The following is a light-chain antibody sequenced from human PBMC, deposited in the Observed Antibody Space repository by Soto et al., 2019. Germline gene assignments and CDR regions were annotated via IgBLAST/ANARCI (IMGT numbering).Light chain of an antibody. V-gene: IGLV4-69*01. CDR1: XXHSSYA. Sequence: QPVLTQSPSASASLXXXVKLTCTXXXXHSSYAIAWHQQQPEKGPRYLMKLNSDGSHSKGDGIPDRFSGSSSGAERYLTISSLQSEDEADYYCQTWGTGIWVFGGGTKLTVL. CDR3: QTWGTGIWV. CDR2: LNSDGSH. J-gene: IGLJ3*02.